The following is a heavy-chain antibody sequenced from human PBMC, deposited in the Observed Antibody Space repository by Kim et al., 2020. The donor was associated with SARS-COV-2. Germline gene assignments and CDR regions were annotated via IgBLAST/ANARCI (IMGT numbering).Heavy chain of an antibody. CDR3: TSDASGSYDT. V-gene: IGHV3-73*01. D-gene: IGHD3-10*01. Sequence: YPETVKGRVIVSRDDSKDTAYLQMNSLKTEDTAVYYCTSDASGSYDTWGQGTLVTVSS. J-gene: IGHJ5*02.